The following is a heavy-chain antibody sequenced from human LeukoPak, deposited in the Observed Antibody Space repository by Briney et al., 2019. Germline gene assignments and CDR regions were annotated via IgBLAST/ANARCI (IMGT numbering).Heavy chain of an antibody. V-gene: IGHV3-53*01. CDR3: ARDRRYCSGDSCYSGVDY. CDR2: IYSGGSQ. CDR1: GLTVSSNY. D-gene: IGHD2-15*01. J-gene: IGHJ4*02. Sequence: PGGSLRLSCAASGLTVSSNYMTWVRQASGKGLEWVSVIYSGGSQYYSDAVKGGVSISRDNSKNTVYLQMNGLRAEDTAVYYCARDRRYCSGDSCYSGVDYWGQGTLVTVSS.